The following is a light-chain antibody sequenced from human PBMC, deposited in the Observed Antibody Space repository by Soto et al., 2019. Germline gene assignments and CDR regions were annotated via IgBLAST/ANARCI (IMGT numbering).Light chain of an antibody. J-gene: IGLJ1*01. CDR1: KIGSKN. V-gene: IGLV3-9*01. CDR3: QVWDSSTGV. CDR2: RDS. Sequence: SYELTKPLSVSLALGQKARITCGGNKIGSKNVHWYQQKPGQAPVLVIYRDSNRPSGIPERFSGSNSGNTATLTISRAQAVDEADYYCQVWDSSTGVFGTGTKVTVL.